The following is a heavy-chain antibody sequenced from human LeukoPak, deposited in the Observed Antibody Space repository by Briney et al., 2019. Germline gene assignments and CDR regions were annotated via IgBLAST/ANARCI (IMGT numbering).Heavy chain of an antibody. Sequence: GGSLRLSCAASGFTFSSYWMSWVRQAPGKGLEWVANIKQDGSEKYYVDSVKGRFTISRDNAKNSLYLQMNSLRAEDTAVYYCAKWGDYDILTGYYDSDYWGQGTLVTVSS. CDR2: IKQDGSEK. CDR3: AKWGDYDILTGYYDSDY. J-gene: IGHJ4*02. CDR1: GFTFSSYW. V-gene: IGHV3-7*03. D-gene: IGHD3-9*01.